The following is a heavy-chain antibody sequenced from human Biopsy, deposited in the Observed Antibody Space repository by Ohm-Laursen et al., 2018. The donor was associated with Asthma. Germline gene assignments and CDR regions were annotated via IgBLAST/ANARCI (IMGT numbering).Heavy chain of an antibody. D-gene: IGHD6-19*01. CDR1: GGAIDSGAYY. CDR2: IYYSGST. Sequence: SDTLSLTCTVSGGAIDSGAYYWSWIRQHPGKGLEWIGYIYYSGSTYYNPSLKSRVTISVDTSKNQFSLKLSSVTAADTAVYYCARDGSSVAGTPYGMDVWGQGTTVTVSS. J-gene: IGHJ6*02. CDR3: ARDGSSVAGTPYGMDV. V-gene: IGHV4-31*03.